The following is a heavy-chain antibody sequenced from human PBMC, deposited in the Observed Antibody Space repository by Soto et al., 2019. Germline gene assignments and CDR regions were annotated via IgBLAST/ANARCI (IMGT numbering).Heavy chain of an antibody. V-gene: IGHV3-74*01. Sequence: GGSLRLYCAASGFTFSNYEFHWVRQTPTKGLMWVSRIDGDGSNTFYADSVKGRFTISRDNAKNTLYLQMNSLRAEDTALYYCARGYRWGMDVWGQGTTVTVSS. CDR1: GFTFSNYE. J-gene: IGHJ6*02. CDR2: IDGDGSNT. CDR3: ARGYRWGMDV. D-gene: IGHD3-16*02.